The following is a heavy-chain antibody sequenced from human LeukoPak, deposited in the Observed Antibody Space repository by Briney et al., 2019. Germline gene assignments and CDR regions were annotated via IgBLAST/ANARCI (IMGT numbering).Heavy chain of an antibody. CDR1: GFTFSNYW. V-gene: IGHV3-74*01. J-gene: IGHJ4*02. CDR3: AREGSYGPFDY. D-gene: IGHD1-26*01. CDR2: INSDGIST. Sequence: GGSLRLSCAASGFTFSNYWMHWVCQVPGKGLVWVSRINSDGISTTYADSVKGRFTISRDNAKNSLYLQMNSLRAEDTAVYYCAREGSYGPFDYWGQGTLVTVSS.